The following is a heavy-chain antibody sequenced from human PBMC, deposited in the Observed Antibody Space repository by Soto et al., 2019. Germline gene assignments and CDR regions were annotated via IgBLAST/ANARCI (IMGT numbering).Heavy chain of an antibody. D-gene: IGHD3-16*01. V-gene: IGHV3-7*04. J-gene: IGHJ5*02. CDR1: GFTFGNFW. CDR3: GRAGGRARA. CDR2: INEAGSEK. Sequence: GGSLRLSCVTSGFTFGNFWLTWVRQAPGKGLEWVANINEAGSEKHYLDSVKGRFTISRDNAKNSVFLQMNSLRVEDTAVYYWGRAGGRARAWGQGTLVTVS.